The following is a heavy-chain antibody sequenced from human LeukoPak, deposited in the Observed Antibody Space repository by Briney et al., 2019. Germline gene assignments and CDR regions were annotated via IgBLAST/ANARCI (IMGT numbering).Heavy chain of an antibody. J-gene: IGHJ4*02. Sequence: ASVTVSCKASGYTFTSYDINWVRQAPGQGLEWMGWMNPNSGNTGYAQKFQGRVTMTRNTSISTAYMELSSLRSEDTAVYYCARGRPHYYGSGAFDYWGQGTLVTVSS. V-gene: IGHV1-8*01. D-gene: IGHD3-10*01. CDR2: MNPNSGNT. CDR3: ARGRPHYYGSGAFDY. CDR1: GYTFTSYD.